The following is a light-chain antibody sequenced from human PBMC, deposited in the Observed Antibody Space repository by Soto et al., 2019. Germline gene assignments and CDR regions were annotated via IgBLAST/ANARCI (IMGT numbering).Light chain of an antibody. CDR3: QQRSNWPWT. V-gene: IGKV3-11*01. Sequence: EIVLTQCRATLSLTPGERATLSCRASQSVSSYLAWYQQKPGQAPRLLIYDASNRATGIPARFSGSGSGTDFTLTISSLEPEDFAVYYCQQRSNWPWTFGQGTKVDIK. J-gene: IGKJ1*01. CDR2: DAS. CDR1: QSVSSY.